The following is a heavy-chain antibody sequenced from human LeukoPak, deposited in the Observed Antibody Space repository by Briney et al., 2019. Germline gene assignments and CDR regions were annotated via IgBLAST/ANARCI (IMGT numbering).Heavy chain of an antibody. CDR1: GFTFSNVA. V-gene: IGHV3-23*01. D-gene: IGHD1-7*01. CDR2: IRGGGTDT. J-gene: IGHJ5*02. Sequence: PGGSLRLSCVASGFTFSNVAMSWVRQAPGKGLEWVSTIRGGGTDTFYADSVKGRFTISRDNSENTLYLKMNSLRAEDTAVYYCAKDVLIGTTGWLAPWGQGTLVTVSS. CDR3: AKDVLIGTTGWLAP.